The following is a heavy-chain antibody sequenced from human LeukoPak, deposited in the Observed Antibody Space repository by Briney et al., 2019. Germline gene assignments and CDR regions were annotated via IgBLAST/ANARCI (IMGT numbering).Heavy chain of an antibody. J-gene: IGHJ6*02. V-gene: IGHV3-30*18. Sequence: PGGSLRLSCAASGFTFSSYGMHWIRQAPGKGLEWVAVISYDGSNKYYADSVKGRFTISRDNSKNTLYLQMNSLRAEDTAVYYCAKDTITIFGVVDNYYYYYGVDVWGQGTTVTVSS. D-gene: IGHD3-3*01. CDR2: ISYDGSNK. CDR3: AKDTITIFGVVDNYYYYYGVDV. CDR1: GFTFSSYG.